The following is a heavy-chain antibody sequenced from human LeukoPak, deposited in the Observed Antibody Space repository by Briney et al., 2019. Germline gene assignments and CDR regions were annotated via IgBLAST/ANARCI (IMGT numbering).Heavy chain of an antibody. V-gene: IGHV3-33*06. J-gene: IGHJ4*02. CDR3: AKDRCSSTSCSGIFDY. CDR2: IWYDGSNK. Sequence: PGRSLRLSCAASGFTFSSYGMHWVRQAPGKGLEWVAVIWYDGSNKYYADSVKGRFTISRDNAKNSLYLQMNSLRAEDTAVYYCAKDRCSSTSCSGIFDYWGQGTLVTVSS. D-gene: IGHD2-2*01. CDR1: GFTFSSYG.